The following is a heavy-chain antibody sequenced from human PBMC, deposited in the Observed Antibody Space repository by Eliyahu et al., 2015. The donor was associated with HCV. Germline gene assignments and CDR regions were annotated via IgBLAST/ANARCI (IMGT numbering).Heavy chain of an antibody. J-gene: IGHJ6*02. D-gene: IGHD5-24*01. CDR3: AIQQRWLRDYYYNYGIDA. CDR2: VYFTGNS. Sequence: QLQLQESGPGLLKPSETLSLNCTVSGGSISTSGTYWGWVHQPPGKGLEWIGSVYFTGNSYYNPSLTSRVTISIDTSKNQFSLGLTSVTAADTAVYFCAIQQRWLRDYYYNYGIDAWGQGTTVTVSS. V-gene: IGHV4-39*01. CDR1: GGSISTSGTY.